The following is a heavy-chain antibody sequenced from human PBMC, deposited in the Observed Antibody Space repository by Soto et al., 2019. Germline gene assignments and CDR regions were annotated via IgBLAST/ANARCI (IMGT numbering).Heavy chain of an antibody. CDR3: ARDMTRTVVPYFDF. CDR1: GGTFSNYV. CDR2: IIPISGAA. V-gene: IGHV1-69*06. Sequence: SGKVSCKASGGTFSNYVVNWGRQGLGQGLEWMGRIIPISGAANYAQKFQGRVTITADKSTSTSYTELSSLRSEDTAVYYCARDMTRTVVPYFDFWGQGTLVTVS. D-gene: IGHD1-7*01. J-gene: IGHJ4*02.